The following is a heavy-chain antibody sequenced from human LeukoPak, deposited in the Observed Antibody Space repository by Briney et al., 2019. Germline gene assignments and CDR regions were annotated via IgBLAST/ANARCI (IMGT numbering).Heavy chain of an antibody. CDR2: IYPSGST. D-gene: IGHD1-26*01. J-gene: IGHJ4*02. Sequence: SETLSLTCTVSGGSISSYYWTWILQPAGKGLEWIGRIYPSGSTNYNPSLKSRVTMSVDTSKNQFSLKLSSVTAADTAVYYCARVNSGSYREFDYWGQGTLVTVSS. V-gene: IGHV4-4*07. CDR1: GGSISSYY. CDR3: ARVNSGSYREFDY.